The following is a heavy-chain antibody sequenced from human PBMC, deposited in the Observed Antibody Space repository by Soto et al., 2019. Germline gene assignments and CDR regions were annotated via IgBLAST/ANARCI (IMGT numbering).Heavy chain of an antibody. CDR2: FSLSGTT. CDR3: ARGMTPPGAPAWYYFDS. D-gene: IGHD2-8*02. Sequence: KASETLSLTCTVSGASITGTSYWSWIRQPAGKGLEWIGRFSLSGTTNYNPSLRSRVTMSADVSKNQFSLRLTSATAADTALYYCARGMTPPGAPAWYYFDSWGQGTLVTVSS. CDR1: GASITGTSY. J-gene: IGHJ4*02. V-gene: IGHV4-4*07.